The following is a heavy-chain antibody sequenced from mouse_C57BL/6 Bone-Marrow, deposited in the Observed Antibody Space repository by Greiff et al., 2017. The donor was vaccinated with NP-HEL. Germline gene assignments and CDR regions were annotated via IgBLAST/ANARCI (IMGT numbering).Heavy chain of an antibody. J-gene: IGHJ3*01. CDR1: GYTFTSYW. V-gene: IGHV1-69*01. CDR3: AREGLRPFAY. D-gene: IGHD2-2*01. CDR2: IDPSDSYT. Sequence: QVQLQQPGAELVMPGASVKLSCKASGYTFTSYWMHWVKQRPGQGLEWIGEIDPSDSYTNYNQKFKGKSTLTVDESSSTAYMQLSSLTSEDSAVYYCAREGLRPFAYWGQGNLVTVSA.